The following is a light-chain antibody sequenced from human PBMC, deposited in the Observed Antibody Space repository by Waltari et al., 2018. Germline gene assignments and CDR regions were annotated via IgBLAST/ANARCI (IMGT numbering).Light chain of an antibody. CDR3: CSYAGSFTLL. J-gene: IGLJ2*01. Sequence: QSALTQPRSVSGSPGQSVTISCTGTSSNAGGYYYVSWYQQHPGKAPKLMIYDITQRPSGVPDRFSGSKSGNTASLTISGLQADDEADYYCCSYAGSFTLLFGGGTRVTVL. CDR1: SSNAGGYYY. CDR2: DIT. V-gene: IGLV2-11*01.